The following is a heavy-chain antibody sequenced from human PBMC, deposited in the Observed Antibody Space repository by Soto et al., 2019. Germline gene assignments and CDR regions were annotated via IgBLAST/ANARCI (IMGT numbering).Heavy chain of an antibody. J-gene: IGHJ4*02. CDR3: ARARYYDWCFDL. D-gene: IGHD3-9*01. CDR1: GDSVSSNSAS. CDR2: TYFRSKWLN. V-gene: IGHV6-1*01. Sequence: TLSLTCAISGDSVSSNSASWNWIRQSPSRGLEWLGRTYFRSKWLNEYADSVKSRINITSDTSRNQFYLTLTSVTAADTAVYFCARARYYDWCFDLWGLGTPVTVSS.